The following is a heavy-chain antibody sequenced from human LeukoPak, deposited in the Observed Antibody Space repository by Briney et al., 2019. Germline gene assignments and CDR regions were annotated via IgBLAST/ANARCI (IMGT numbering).Heavy chain of an antibody. CDR3: ARGRSGSHHFDS. CDR2: ISYDGSNK. CDR1: GFTFSNYA. J-gene: IGHJ4*02. D-gene: IGHD3-10*01. Sequence: GGSLRLSCAASGFTFSNYAMSWVRQAPGKGLEWVAIISYDGSNKYYADSVKGRFTISRDNSKNTLYLQMNSLRADDTAVYYCARGRSGSHHFDSWGQGTLVTVPS. V-gene: IGHV3-30*04.